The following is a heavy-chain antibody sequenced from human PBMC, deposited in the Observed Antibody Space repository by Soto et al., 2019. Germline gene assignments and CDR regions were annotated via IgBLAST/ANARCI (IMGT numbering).Heavy chain of an antibody. CDR3: TSGYYDSSGPN. D-gene: IGHD3-22*01. CDR2: IRTKAHSYET. Sequence: EVQMVESGGGLVQPGGSLRLSCEVSGFTFSGSAMHWVRQASGKGLEWVGRIRTKAHSYETEYSASVKGRFTISRDDSNNSAYLQMNSLKTEDTAVYYCTSGYYDSSGPNWGQGTLVTVSS. CDR1: GFTFSGSA. J-gene: IGHJ4*02. V-gene: IGHV3-73*01.